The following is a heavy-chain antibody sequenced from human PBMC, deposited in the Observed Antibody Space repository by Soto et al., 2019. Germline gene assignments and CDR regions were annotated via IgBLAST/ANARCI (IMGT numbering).Heavy chain of an antibody. CDR2: VTDSGSIT. CDR1: GFTFSSYA. Sequence: GGSLRLSCAASGFTFSSYAMNWVRQAPGKGLEWVSAVTDSGSITYYADSVKGRFTISRDNSKDTLYLQMNSLRAEDTAVYYCAKDRVSNGWQHTVFDYWGQGTLVTVSS. J-gene: IGHJ4*02. CDR3: AKDRVSNGWQHTVFDY. D-gene: IGHD6-19*01. V-gene: IGHV3-23*01.